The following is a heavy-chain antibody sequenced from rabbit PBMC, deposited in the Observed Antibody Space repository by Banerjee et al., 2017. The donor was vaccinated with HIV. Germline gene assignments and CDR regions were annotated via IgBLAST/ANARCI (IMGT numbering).Heavy chain of an antibody. CDR1: GFSFSSGYF. D-gene: IGHD6-1*01. Sequence: QSLEESGGDLVKPGASLTLTCTASGFSFSSGYFMCWVRQAAGKGLEWIACIYAASSGSTYYASWAKGRFTISKTSSTTVTLQMTSLTAADTATYFCARAPAGYAGYGYAIPYYFNLRGPGTLVTVS. V-gene: IGHV1S40*01. CDR3: ARAPAGYAGYGYAIPYYFNL. CDR2: IYAASSGST. J-gene: IGHJ4*01.